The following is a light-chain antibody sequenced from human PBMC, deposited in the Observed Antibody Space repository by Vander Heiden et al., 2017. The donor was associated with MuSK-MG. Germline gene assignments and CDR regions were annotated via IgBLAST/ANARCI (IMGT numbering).Light chain of an antibody. Sequence: EIVLTQSPATLSLSPGERATLSCRASQSVSSYLDWYQQKPGQAPRLLIYDASNRANDIPDRFSGSGYETDFTLTSSSREPEDFAVYYEKQRSNFMTIGQGTRREIK. CDR1: QSVSSY. CDR2: DAS. V-gene: IGKV3-11*01. CDR3: KQRSNFMT. J-gene: IGKJ5*01.